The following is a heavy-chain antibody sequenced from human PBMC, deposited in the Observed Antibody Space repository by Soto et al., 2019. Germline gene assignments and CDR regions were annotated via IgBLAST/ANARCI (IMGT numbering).Heavy chain of an antibody. CDR1: GHTLINYY. Sequence: QVQLVQSGAEVKKPGASVKVSCKTSGHTLINYYMHWVRQAPGQGLDWLGKIDPSGNGTSYAERFKGRITLTSDTSTKTVSVELSSLRSEDTAIYYCAINYYDSSGYLYWGQGTLVTVSS. CDR3: AINYYDSSGYLY. CDR2: IDPSGNGT. V-gene: IGHV1-46*01. J-gene: IGHJ4*02. D-gene: IGHD3-22*01.